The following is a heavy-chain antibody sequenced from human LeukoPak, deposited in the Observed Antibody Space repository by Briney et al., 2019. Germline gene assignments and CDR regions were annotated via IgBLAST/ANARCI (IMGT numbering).Heavy chain of an antibody. CDR3: TFYGDYAGY. D-gene: IGHD4-17*01. CDR1: GFSFTNAW. J-gene: IGHJ4*02. V-gene: IGHV3-15*01. CDR2: IKSGTDGGTT. Sequence: PGGSLRLSCAASGFSFTNAWMNWVRQAPGKGLEWVGRIKSGTDGGTTDYAAPVKGRFTISRDDSKNTLYLQMNSLKTEDTAVYYCTFYGDYAGYWGQGTLVTVSS.